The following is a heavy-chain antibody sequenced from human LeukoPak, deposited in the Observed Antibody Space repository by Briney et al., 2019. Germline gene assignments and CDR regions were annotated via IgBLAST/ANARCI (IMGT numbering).Heavy chain of an antibody. CDR1: GFTFSNYA. V-gene: IGHV3-23*01. CDR2: ITGSGDST. CDR3: AKGFMVRGVIPDC. Sequence: GGSLRLSCAASGFTFSNYAMSWVRQAPGKGLEWVSAITGSGDSTYYADSVKGRFTISRDNSENTLFLQMISLRAEDTAIYYCAKGFMVRGVIPDCWGQGTLVTVSS. D-gene: IGHD3-10*01. J-gene: IGHJ4*02.